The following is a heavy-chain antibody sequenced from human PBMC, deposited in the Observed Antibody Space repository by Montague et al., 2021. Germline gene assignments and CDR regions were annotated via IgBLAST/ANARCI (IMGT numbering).Heavy chain of an antibody. D-gene: IGHD3-10*01. CDR2: IFYSGNT. V-gene: IGHV4-31*01. CDR3: ARAEDYYGSGSYLGSDY. Sequence: TLSLTCTVSGGSISSGGYYWSWIRQLPGKGLEWIGYIFYSGNTYYNPSLKSQVTISVDTSKNQFSLKLSSVTAADTAVYYCARAEDYYGSGSYLGSDYWGQGTLVTVSS. CDR1: GGSISSGGYY. J-gene: IGHJ4*02.